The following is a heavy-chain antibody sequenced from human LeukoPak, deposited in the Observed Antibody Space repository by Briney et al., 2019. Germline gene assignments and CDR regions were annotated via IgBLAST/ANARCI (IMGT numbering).Heavy chain of an antibody. D-gene: IGHD4-11*01. V-gene: IGHV4-59*08. CDR3: ARHFNDYSNYFFVGGGYYFDY. CDR1: GGSISSYY. Sequence: PSETLSLTCTVSGGSISSYYRSWIRQPPGKGLEWIGYIYYSGSTNYNPSLKIRVTISVDTSKNQFSLKLSSVTAADTAVYYCARHFNDYSNYFFVGGGYYFDYWGQGTLVTVSS. CDR2: IYYSGST. J-gene: IGHJ4*02.